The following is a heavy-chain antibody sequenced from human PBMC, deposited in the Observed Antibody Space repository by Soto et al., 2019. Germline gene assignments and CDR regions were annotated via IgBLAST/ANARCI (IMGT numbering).Heavy chain of an antibody. J-gene: IGHJ6*02. V-gene: IGHV4-4*02. CDR3: ARDAGIPQGYYYYGMDV. CDR2: IYHSGST. CDR1: GGSISSSNW. D-gene: IGHD2-21*01. Sequence: QVQLQESGPGLVKPSGTLSLTCAVSGGSISSSNWWSWVRQPPGKGLEWIGEIYHSGSTNYNPSLKSRVTISVDKSKDQFSLKRSSVTAADTAVYYWARDAGIPQGYYYYGMDVWGQGTTVTVSS.